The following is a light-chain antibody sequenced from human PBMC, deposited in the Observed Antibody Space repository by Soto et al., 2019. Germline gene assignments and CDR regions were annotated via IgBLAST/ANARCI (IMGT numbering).Light chain of an antibody. V-gene: IGLV2-11*01. CDR3: CSYAGDYTVI. CDR2: DVS. Sequence: QSVLTQPRSVSGSPGQSVTISCTGTGSDVGGYNYVTWYQQHPGKAPKLMIYDVSRRPSGVPDRFSGFKSGNTASLTISGIQAEDEADYYCCSYAGDYTVIFGGGTKLTVL. CDR1: GSDVGGYNY. J-gene: IGLJ2*01.